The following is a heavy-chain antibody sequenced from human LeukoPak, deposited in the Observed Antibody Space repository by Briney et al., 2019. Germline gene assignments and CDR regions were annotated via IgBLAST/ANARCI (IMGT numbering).Heavy chain of an antibody. D-gene: IGHD2-2*01. CDR2: IIPIFGTA. V-gene: IGHV1-69*13. Sequence: SVKVSCKASGGTFSSYAISWVRQAPGQGLEWMGGIIPIFGTANYAQKFQGRVTITADESTSTAYMELSSLRSEDAAVYYCAREDIVVVPAAMGYYYYYGMDVWGQGTTVTVSS. CDR1: GGTFSSYA. CDR3: AREDIVVVPAAMGYYYYYGMDV. J-gene: IGHJ6*02.